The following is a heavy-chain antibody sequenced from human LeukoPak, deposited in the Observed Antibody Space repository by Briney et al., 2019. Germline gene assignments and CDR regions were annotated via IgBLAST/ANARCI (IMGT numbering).Heavy chain of an antibody. CDR1: GYTFTSYD. CDR2: MNPNSGNT. Sequence: ASVKVSCKASGYTFTSYDINWVRQATGQGLEWIGWMNPNSGNTGYAQKFQGRVTMTRNTSISTAYMELSSLRSEDTAVYYCAREGDCSGGSCPFDYWGQGTLVTVSS. CDR3: AREGDCSGGSCPFDY. J-gene: IGHJ4*02. D-gene: IGHD2-15*01. V-gene: IGHV1-8*01.